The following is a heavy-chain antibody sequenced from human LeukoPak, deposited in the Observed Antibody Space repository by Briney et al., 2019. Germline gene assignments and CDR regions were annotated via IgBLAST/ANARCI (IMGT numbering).Heavy chain of an antibody. D-gene: IGHD5-24*01. CDR3: ARDEMATSYPYYYYGMDV. CDR2: ISGSGGST. CDR1: GFTFSSYA. V-gene: IGHV3-23*01. Sequence: PGGSLRLSCAASGFTFSSYAMSWVRQAPGKGLEWVSAISGSGGSTYYADSVKGRFTISRDNAKNSLYLQMNSLRAEDTAVYYCARDEMATSYPYYYYGMDVWGQGTTVTVSS. J-gene: IGHJ6*02.